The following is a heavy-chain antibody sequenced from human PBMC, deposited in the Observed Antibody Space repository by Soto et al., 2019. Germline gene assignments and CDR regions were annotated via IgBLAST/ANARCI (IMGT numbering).Heavy chain of an antibody. CDR3: ARAGCDGGSCYTLVGLRYGMDV. V-gene: IGHV3-30-3*01. D-gene: IGHD2-15*01. J-gene: IGHJ6*02. Sequence: QVQLVESGGGVVQPGRSLRLSCAASGFILSTYAMYWVRQAPGKGLEWVAVISYDGNNKYYADSVKGRFTISRDNSKNTLYLQMNSRRAEDTVVYYCARAGCDGGSCYTLVGLRYGMDVWGQGTTVTVSS. CDR1: GFILSTYA. CDR2: ISYDGNNK.